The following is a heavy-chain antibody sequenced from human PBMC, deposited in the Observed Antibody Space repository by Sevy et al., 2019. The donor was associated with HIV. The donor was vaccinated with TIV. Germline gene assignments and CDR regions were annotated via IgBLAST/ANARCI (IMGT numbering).Heavy chain of an antibody. V-gene: IGHV3-15*01. CDR2: IKSKTDGGTR. Sequence: GGSLRLSCVASGFTFSNAWMSWVRQTPGKGLEWVGRIKSKTDGGTRDFAAPVKGRFAIARDDSKNTLSLQMDSLKTEDTDVYYCTAGVGTSDFDYWGQGILVTVSS. CDR1: GFTFSNAW. CDR3: TAGVGTSDFDY. D-gene: IGHD1-26*01. J-gene: IGHJ4*02.